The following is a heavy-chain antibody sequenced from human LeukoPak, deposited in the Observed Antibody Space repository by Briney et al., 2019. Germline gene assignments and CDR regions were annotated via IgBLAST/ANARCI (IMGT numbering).Heavy chain of an antibody. D-gene: IGHD3-10*01. CDR1: GFTFSSYW. CDR2: IKEDGSQK. J-gene: IGHJ4*02. CDR3: ANYYNSGPRGDY. V-gene: IGHV3-7*01. Sequence: QPGGSLRLSCVASGFTFSSYWMSWVRQAPGKGLEWVANIKEDGSQKYYVDSVKGRFTVSRDNAKNSLYLQMNSLRVDDTAVYYCANYYNSGPRGDYWGPGTLVTVSS.